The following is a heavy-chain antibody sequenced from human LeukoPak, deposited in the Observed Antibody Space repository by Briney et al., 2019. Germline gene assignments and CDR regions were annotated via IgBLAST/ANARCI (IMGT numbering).Heavy chain of an antibody. Sequence: PGESLKISCKGSGYNFTKYWIGWVRQKPGKGLEWMGIIDPDDSDTKYSPSFQGQVAISVDKSISTAYLQWSSLKASDTALYFCARHGGIIIGSLDVWGQGTAVTVTS. V-gene: IGHV5-51*01. J-gene: IGHJ6*02. CDR3: ARHGGIIIGSLDV. D-gene: IGHD2/OR15-2a*01. CDR1: GYNFTKYW. CDR2: IDPDDSDT.